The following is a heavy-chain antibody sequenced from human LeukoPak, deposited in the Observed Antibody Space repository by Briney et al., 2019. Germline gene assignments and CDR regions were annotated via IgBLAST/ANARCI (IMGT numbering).Heavy chain of an antibody. CDR3: ARLGITMTVFDP. CDR2: IYYSGST. CDR1: GGSISSYY. J-gene: IGHJ5*02. Sequence: SETLSLTCTVSGGSISSYYWSWIRQPPGKGLEWIGYIYYSGSTNYNPSLKSRVTISVDTSKNQSSLKLSSVTAADTAVYYCARLGITMTVFDPWGQGTLVTVSS. V-gene: IGHV4-59*08. D-gene: IGHD3-22*01.